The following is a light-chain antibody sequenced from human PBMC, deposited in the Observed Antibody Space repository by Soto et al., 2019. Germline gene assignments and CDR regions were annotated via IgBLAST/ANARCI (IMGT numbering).Light chain of an antibody. V-gene: IGKV1-27*01. CDR2: AAS. Sequence: DMQMTQSPSSLSASVGDGVTITCRASQGLSNKLAWYQQKPGKVPKLLIFAASTLQSGVPSRFSGSGSGTDFTLTISSLQPEDVASYYCQKYNDALRTFGQGTKVDIK. CDR1: QGLSNK. CDR3: QKYNDALRT. J-gene: IGKJ1*01.